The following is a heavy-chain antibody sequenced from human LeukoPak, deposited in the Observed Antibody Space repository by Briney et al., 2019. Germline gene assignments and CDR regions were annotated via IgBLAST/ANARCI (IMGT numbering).Heavy chain of an antibody. CDR1: GFTFSSYW. Sequence: PGGSLRLSCAASGFTFSSYWMHWVRQAPGKGLVRVSRINSDGSSTSYADSVKGRFTISRDNAKNTLYLQMNSLRAEDTAVYYCARDRGYYDSSGYYSLDYWGQGTLVTVSS. V-gene: IGHV3-74*01. J-gene: IGHJ4*02. CDR2: INSDGSST. CDR3: ARDRGYYDSSGYYSLDY. D-gene: IGHD3-22*01.